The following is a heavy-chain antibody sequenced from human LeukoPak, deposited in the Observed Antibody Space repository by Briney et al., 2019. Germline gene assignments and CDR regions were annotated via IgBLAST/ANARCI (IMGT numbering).Heavy chain of an antibody. CDR2: IYYSGST. D-gene: IGHD4-11*01. CDR3: ARSRDYSDLNAFNI. Sequence: PSETLSLTCTVSGGSISSYYWSWIRQPPGKGLEWIGSIYYSGSTNYNPSLKSRVTISVDTSKKQFSLKLSSVTAADTAVYYCARSRDYSDLNAFNIWGQGTMVTVSS. CDR1: GGSISSYY. J-gene: IGHJ3*02. V-gene: IGHV4-59*01.